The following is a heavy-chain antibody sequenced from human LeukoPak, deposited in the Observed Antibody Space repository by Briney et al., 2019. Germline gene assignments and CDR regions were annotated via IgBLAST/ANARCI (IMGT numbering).Heavy chain of an antibody. CDR3: ARGVAGGDY. V-gene: IGHV3-30-3*01. CDR1: GFTFSSYA. J-gene: IGHJ4*02. CDR2: ISYDGSNK. D-gene: IGHD2-15*01. Sequence: GGSLRLSCAASGFTFSSYAMHWVRQAPGKGLEGVAVISYDGSNKYYADSVRGRFTISRDNAKNSLYLQMNNLRAEDTAIYYCARGVAGGDYWGQGTLVTVSS.